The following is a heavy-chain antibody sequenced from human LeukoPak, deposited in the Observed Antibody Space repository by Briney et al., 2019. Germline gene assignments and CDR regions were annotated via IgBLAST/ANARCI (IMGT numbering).Heavy chain of an antibody. J-gene: IGHJ4*02. V-gene: IGHV3-21*01. CDR2: ISSSSSYI. Sequence: GGSLRLSCAASGSTFSSYSMNWVRQAPGKGLEWVSSISSSSSYIYYADSVKGRFTISRDNAKNSLYLQMNSLRAEDTAVYYCVRIAVETFDYWGQGTLVTVSS. D-gene: IGHD6-19*01. CDR3: VRIAVETFDY. CDR1: GSTFSSYS.